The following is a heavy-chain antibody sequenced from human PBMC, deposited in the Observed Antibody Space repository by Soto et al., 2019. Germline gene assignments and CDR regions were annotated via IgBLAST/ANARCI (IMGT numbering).Heavy chain of an antibody. CDR2: INHSGST. Sequence: SETLSLTCAVYGGSFSGYYWSWIRQPPGKGLEWIGEINHSGSTNYNPSLKSRVTISVDTSENQFSLKLSSVTAADTAVYYCARGQQKRFNYYYYYGMDVWGQGTTVTVSS. J-gene: IGHJ6*02. V-gene: IGHV4-34*01. CDR1: GGSFSGYY. CDR3: ARGQQKRFNYYYYYGMDV. D-gene: IGHD6-13*01.